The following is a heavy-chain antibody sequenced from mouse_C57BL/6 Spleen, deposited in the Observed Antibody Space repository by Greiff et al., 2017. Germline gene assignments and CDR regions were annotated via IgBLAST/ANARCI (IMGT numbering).Heavy chain of an antibody. Sequence: VKLMESGPGLVQPSQRLSITCTVSGFSLTSYGVHWVRQSPGKGLEWLGVIWSGGSTDDNAAVIYRLSISTDNSKSQVFFKMNSLQADDTAIYYCARNLQGFDYWGQGTTLTVSS. J-gene: IGHJ2*01. CDR2: IWSGGST. D-gene: IGHD2-10*01. CDR1: GFSLTSYG. V-gene: IGHV2-2*01. CDR3: ARNLQGFDY.